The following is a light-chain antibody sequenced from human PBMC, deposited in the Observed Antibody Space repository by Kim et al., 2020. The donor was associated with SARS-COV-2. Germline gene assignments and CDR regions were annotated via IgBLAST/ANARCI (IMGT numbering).Light chain of an antibody. Sequence: DIQMTQSPPSLSASIGDRVTITCRASQSINNYLNWYQQKPGKAPKLLIYAASSLQIGVPARFSGSTSGTDFTLTISSLQPEDFATYYCQQSSSFPLTFGGGTKVDIK. V-gene: IGKV1-39*01. CDR3: QQSSSFPLT. J-gene: IGKJ4*01. CDR2: AAS. CDR1: QSINNY.